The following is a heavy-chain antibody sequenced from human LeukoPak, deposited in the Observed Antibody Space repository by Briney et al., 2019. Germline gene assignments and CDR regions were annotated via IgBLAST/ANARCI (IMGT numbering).Heavy chain of an antibody. V-gene: IGHV4-4*07. J-gene: IGHJ4*02. CDR3: ARGTYYTSGFYPVRF. D-gene: IGHD3-22*01. CDR2: IYSSGSS. CDR1: GGSISSYY. Sequence: SETLSLTCTVSGGSISSYYWTWIRQPAGKGLEWIGHIYSSGSSHYNPSLKSRVAMSVDMSQNQISLKLNSLTAADTAVYYCARGTYYTSGFYPVRFWGQGTLVTVSS.